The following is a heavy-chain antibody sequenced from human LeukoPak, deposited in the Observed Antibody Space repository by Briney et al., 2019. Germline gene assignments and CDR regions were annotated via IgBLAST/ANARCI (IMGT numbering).Heavy chain of an antibody. J-gene: IGHJ4*02. V-gene: IGHV4-39*01. CDR2: VYSSGST. CDR1: GGSISSSTYY. Sequence: SETLSLTCTASGGSISSSTYYWGWIRQPPGKGLEWIGSVYSSGSTYYNPSLKSRVTISVDTSKNQFSLKLSSVTAADTAVYYCARQSSGSPKFDYWGQGTLVTVSS. D-gene: IGHD2-15*01. CDR3: ARQSSGSPKFDY.